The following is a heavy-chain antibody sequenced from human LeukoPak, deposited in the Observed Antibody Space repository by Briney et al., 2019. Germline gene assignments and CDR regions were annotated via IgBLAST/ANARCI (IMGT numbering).Heavy chain of an antibody. Sequence: PSETLSLTCTVSGGSINSGAYYWSWIRQHPGKGLEWIGYIYYSGSNYYNPSLKSRVTISVDTSKSQFSLKLSSVTAADTAVYYCAGCSGGSPIGAFHIWGQGTMVTVSS. CDR2: IYYSGSN. V-gene: IGHV4-31*03. CDR3: AGCSGGSPIGAFHI. D-gene: IGHD2-15*01. J-gene: IGHJ3*02. CDR1: GGSINSGAYY.